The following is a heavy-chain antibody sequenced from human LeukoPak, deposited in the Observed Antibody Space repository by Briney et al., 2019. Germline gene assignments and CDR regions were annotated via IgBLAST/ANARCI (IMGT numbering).Heavy chain of an antibody. V-gene: IGHV5-51*01. Sequence: HGESLKISCKGSGCSFSSYWIGWVRQMPGKGLEWMGIIYPGDSDSRYSPSFQGQVTISVDKSISTAYLQWSSLKASDTAMYYCARLRDYVWGPNDYWGQGTLVTVSS. CDR2: IYPGDSDS. J-gene: IGHJ4*02. CDR3: ARLRDYVWGPNDY. D-gene: IGHD3-16*01. CDR1: GCSFSSYW.